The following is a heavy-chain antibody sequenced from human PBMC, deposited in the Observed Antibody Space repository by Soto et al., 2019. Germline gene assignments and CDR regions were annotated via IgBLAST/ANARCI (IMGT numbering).Heavy chain of an antibody. CDR1: RGCISRGGYS. CDR2: IYHSGST. Sequence: TLSLACAVSRGCISRGGYSWSWIRQPPGKGLEWIGYIYHSGSTYYNPSLKSRVTISVDRSKNQFSLKLSSVTAADTAVYYRARRYRPGFAYWGQGTLVTVSS. CDR3: ARRYRPGFAY. V-gene: IGHV4-30-2*01. J-gene: IGHJ4*02. D-gene: IGHD1-26*01.